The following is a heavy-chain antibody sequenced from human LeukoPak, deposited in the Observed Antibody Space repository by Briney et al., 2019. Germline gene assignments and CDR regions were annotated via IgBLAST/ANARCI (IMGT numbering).Heavy chain of an antibody. Sequence: GESLKISCKGSGYTFTSFWIGWVRQMPGKGLEWMGIIHPSDSDTRYSPSFQGQVTFSVDRSITTAYLQWSSLKASDTAMYYCARPFGNHFDYWGQGALATVSS. CDR2: IHPSDSDT. CDR1: GYTFTSFW. D-gene: IGHD2/OR15-2a*01. CDR3: ARPFGNHFDY. J-gene: IGHJ4*02. V-gene: IGHV5-51*01.